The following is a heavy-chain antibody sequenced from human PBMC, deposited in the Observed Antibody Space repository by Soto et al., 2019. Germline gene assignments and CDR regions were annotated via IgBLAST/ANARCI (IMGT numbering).Heavy chain of an antibody. CDR1: GGTFSSYA. CDR3: GRDTGPSSGYYPSWFDP. CDR2: IIPIFGTA. D-gene: IGHD3-22*01. J-gene: IGHJ5*02. V-gene: IGHV1-69*12. Sequence: QVQLVQSGAEVTKPGSSVKVSCKASGGTFSSYAITWVRQAPGQGLEWMGGIIPIFGTANYAQKCQARVTITADESTSTAYMELSSLRPEDTAVYDWGRDTGPSSGYYPSWFDPGGQGTLGTVSS.